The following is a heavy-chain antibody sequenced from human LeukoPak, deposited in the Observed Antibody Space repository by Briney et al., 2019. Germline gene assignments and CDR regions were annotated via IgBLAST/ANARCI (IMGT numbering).Heavy chain of an antibody. Sequence: ASVNVSRKTSGYTFTGYYMHWVRQAPGQGLERMGWIYPNNGGTNYAQKFQGRVTMTRDTSISTAYMELSRLRSDDTAVYYCARDASGNDYWGQGTLVTVSS. J-gene: IGHJ4*02. V-gene: IGHV1-2*02. CDR3: ARDASGNDY. CDR2: IYPNNGGT. CDR1: GYTFTGYY.